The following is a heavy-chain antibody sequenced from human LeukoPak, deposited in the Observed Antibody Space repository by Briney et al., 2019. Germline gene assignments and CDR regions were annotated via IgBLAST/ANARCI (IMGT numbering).Heavy chain of an antibody. V-gene: IGHV4-59*01. CDR2: IHYSGST. Sequence: SETLSLTCTVSGGSISSYYWSLIRQPPGKGLEWIGYIHYSGSTNYNPSLKSRVTISVDMSKNQFSLKLSSVTAADTAVYYCARGRLAYDYWGQGTLVTVSS. CDR3: ARGRLAYDY. D-gene: IGHD6-19*01. CDR1: GGSISSYY. J-gene: IGHJ4*02.